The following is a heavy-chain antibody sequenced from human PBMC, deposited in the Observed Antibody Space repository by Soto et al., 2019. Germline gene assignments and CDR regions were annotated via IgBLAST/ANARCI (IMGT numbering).Heavy chain of an antibody. Sequence: QVQLVESGGGVVQPGRSLRLSCAASGFTFSSYAMHWVRQAPGKGLEWVAVISYDGSNKYYADSVKGRFTISRDNSKNTRYLQMNSRRAEDTAVYYCARDLEVAVAGAWGQGTLVTVSS. CDR2: ISYDGSNK. J-gene: IGHJ5*02. CDR1: GFTFSSYA. CDR3: ARDLEVAVAGA. V-gene: IGHV3-30-3*01. D-gene: IGHD6-19*01.